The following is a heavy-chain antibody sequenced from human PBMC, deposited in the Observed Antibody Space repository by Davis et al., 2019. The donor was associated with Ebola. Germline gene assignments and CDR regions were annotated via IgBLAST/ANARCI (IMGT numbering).Heavy chain of an antibody. CDR1: GGTFSNYA. J-gene: IGHJ4*02. CDR2: IIPIFGSA. D-gene: IGHD3-22*01. CDR3: ARYYYDSSGSSTGLGY. Sequence: AASVKVSCKASGGTFSNYAFSWVRQAPGQGLEWMGGIIPIFGSANYAQKFQGRVTIIADESTSTVYMELSSLRSDDTAIYYCARYYYDSSGSSTGLGYWSQGTLVTVSS. V-gene: IGHV1-69*13.